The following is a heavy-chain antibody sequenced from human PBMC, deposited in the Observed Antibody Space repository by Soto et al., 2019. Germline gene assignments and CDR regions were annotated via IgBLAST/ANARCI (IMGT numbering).Heavy chain of an antibody. CDR3: ASTTSLGVFNWYFDL. CDR2: ITPFNGNT. D-gene: IGHD3-3*01. CDR1: GYTFTYRY. Sequence: QMQLVQSGAEVKKTGSSVKVSCKASGYTFTYRYLHWVRQAPGQALEWMGWITPFNGNTNYAQKFQDRVTIXXDXSTXTAYMELSSLRSEDTAMYYCASTTSLGVFNWYFDLWGRGTLVTVSS. V-gene: IGHV1-45*02. J-gene: IGHJ2*01.